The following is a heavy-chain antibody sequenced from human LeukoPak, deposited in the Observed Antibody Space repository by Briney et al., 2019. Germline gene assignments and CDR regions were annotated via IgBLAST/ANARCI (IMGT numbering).Heavy chain of an antibody. CDR3: ARDGYNYWFDP. V-gene: IGHV4-59*12. CDR2: IYYSGST. D-gene: IGHD5-24*01. CDR1: GGSISSYY. J-gene: IGHJ5*02. Sequence: KTSETLSLTCTVSGGSISSYYWSWIRQPPGKGLEWIGYIYYSGSTNYNPSLKSRVTISVDTSKNQFSLKLSSVTAADTAVYYCARDGYNYWFDPWGQGTLVTVSS.